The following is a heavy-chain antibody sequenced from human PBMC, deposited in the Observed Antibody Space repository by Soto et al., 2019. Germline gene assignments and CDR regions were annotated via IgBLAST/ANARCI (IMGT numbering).Heavy chain of an antibody. CDR3: AKSLLFVDHAYMDV. CDR1: GGSFISYT. Sequence: QVQLVQSGAEVKKPGSSVKVSCEASGGSFISYTFTWVRQAPGQGLEWMGRIIPIQGRANYALKLQDRVTITADRPTKTVDMELRSLRPEDTAVYYCAKSLLFVDHAYMDVWGKGTTVTVSS. V-gene: IGHV1-69*02. D-gene: IGHD2-21*01. J-gene: IGHJ6*03. CDR2: IIPIQGRA.